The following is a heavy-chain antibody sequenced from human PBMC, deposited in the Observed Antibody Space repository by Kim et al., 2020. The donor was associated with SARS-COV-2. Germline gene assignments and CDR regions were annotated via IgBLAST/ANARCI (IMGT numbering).Heavy chain of an antibody. J-gene: IGHJ6*02. CDR2: ISSSSSTI. CDR3: ARGFLEWLSHLYGMDV. Sequence: GGSLRLSCAASGFTFSSYSMNWVRQAPGKGLEWVSYISSSSSTIYYADSVKGRFTISRDNAKNSLYLQMNSLRDEDTAVYYCARGFLEWLSHLYGMDVWGQGTTVTVSS. D-gene: IGHD3-3*01. CDR1: GFTFSSYS. V-gene: IGHV3-48*02.